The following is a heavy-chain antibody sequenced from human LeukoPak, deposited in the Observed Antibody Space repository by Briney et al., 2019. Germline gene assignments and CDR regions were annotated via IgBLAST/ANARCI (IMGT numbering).Heavy chain of an antibody. CDR1: GFTFSSYG. V-gene: IGHV3-33*01. CDR2: IWYDGSNK. CDR3: AILSGYSLDY. J-gene: IGHJ4*02. D-gene: IGHD5-18*01. Sequence: GGSLRLSCAASGFTFSSYGMHWVRQAPGRGLEWVAVIWYDGSNKYYADSVKGRFTISRDNSKNTLYLQMNSLRAEDTAVYYCAILSGYSLDYWGQGTLVTVSS.